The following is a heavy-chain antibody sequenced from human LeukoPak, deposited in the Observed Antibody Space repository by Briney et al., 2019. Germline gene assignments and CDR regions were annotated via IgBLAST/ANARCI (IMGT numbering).Heavy chain of an antibody. CDR1: GFIFSNSG. Sequence: PGGSLRLSCAASGFIFSNSGMNWVRRAPGKGLEWVSTISGSGDSTYYADSVKGRFTISRDNSRKTMYLQMNSLRAEDTAVYYCAKEMGLVEGDPDYWGQGTLVTVSS. CDR3: AKEMGLVEGDPDY. J-gene: IGHJ4*02. CDR2: ISGSGDST. D-gene: IGHD2-8*02. V-gene: IGHV3-23*01.